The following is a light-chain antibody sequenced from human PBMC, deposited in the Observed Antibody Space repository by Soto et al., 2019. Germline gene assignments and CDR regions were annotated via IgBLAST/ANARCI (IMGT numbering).Light chain of an antibody. CDR3: QQYGSSGT. Sequence: EIVLTQSPGTLSLSPGERATLSCRASQSVSNNYLAWYQQKPGQAPRLLIYGASTRATGIPDRFSGSGSGTDFALTISRLEPEDFVVYYCQQYGSSGTFGQGTKVEIK. J-gene: IGKJ1*01. CDR1: QSVSNNY. CDR2: GAS. V-gene: IGKV3-20*01.